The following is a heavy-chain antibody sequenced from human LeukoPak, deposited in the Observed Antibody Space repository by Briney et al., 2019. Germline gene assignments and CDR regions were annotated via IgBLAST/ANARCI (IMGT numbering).Heavy chain of an antibody. CDR1: GYSFTSYW. V-gene: IGHV5-10-1*01. Sequence: SGESLKISCKGSGYSFTSYWISWGRQMPGKGPGWLGRIDPSDSYTNYCPSFQGHVTISADKPISTAYLQWSSLKASDTAMYYCARDLGDSSSCLDDWGQGTLVTVSS. D-gene: IGHD6-13*01. J-gene: IGHJ4*02. CDR2: IDPSDSYT. CDR3: ARDLGDSSSCLDD.